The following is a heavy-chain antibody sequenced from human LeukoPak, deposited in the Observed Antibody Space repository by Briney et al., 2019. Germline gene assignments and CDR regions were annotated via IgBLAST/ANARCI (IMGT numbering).Heavy chain of an antibody. CDR2: INHSGST. CDR1: GGSFSGYY. J-gene: IGHJ3*02. V-gene: IGHV4-34*01. D-gene: IGHD3-3*01. Sequence: SETPSLTCAVYGGSFSGYYWSWIRQPPGKGLEWIGEINHSGSTNYNPSLKSRVTISVDTSKIQFSLKLSSVTAADTAVYYCAQDHYDFWSGYYRHDAFDIWGQGTMVTVSS. CDR3: AQDHYDFWSGYYRHDAFDI.